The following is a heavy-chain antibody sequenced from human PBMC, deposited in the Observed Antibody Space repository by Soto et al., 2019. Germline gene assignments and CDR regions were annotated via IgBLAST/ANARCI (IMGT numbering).Heavy chain of an antibody. CDR2: IWNDGSNS. CDR3: ARRQIPPPTRGAADARGGMDV. D-gene: IGHD6-13*01. J-gene: IGHJ6*02. CDR1: GFTFNNYG. V-gene: IGHV3-33*01. Sequence: QVQLVESGGGGVQPGRSLRLSCAASGFTFNNYGMHWVRQAPGKGLEWLAVIWNDGSNSSYANSVKGRFTISRDNSKNTLYLQMSSLRAEDTAVYYCARRQIPPPTRGAADARGGMDVWGQGTTVTVSS.